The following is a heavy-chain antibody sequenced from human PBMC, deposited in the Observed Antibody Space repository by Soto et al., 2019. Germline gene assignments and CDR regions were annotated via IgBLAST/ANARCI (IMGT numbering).Heavy chain of an antibody. CDR3: ARVSGGIQLWFPFDY. D-gene: IGHD5-18*01. CDR1: GFTFSSYS. V-gene: IGHV3-21*01. J-gene: IGHJ4*02. Sequence: GGSLRLSCAASGFTFSSYSMNWVRQAPGKGLEWVSSISSSSSYIYYSDSVKGRFTISRDNAKNSLYLQMNSLRAEDTAVYYCARVSGGIQLWFPFDYWGQGTLVTVSS. CDR2: ISSSSSYI.